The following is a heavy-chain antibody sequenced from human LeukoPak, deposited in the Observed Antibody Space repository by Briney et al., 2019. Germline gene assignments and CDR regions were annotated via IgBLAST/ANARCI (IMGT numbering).Heavy chain of an antibody. CDR3: SKSGPPRWGIWFGEY. CDR1: GFTFSSYA. CDR2: ITNSGDGT. Sequence: PGGSLRLSCAASGFTFSSYAMSWVRQAPGKGLEWVSAITNSGDGTFYADSVKGRFTISRDNSKSTLYLQMDSLRAEDTAVYYCSKSGPPRWGIWFGEYWGQGTLVAVSS. J-gene: IGHJ4*02. D-gene: IGHD3-10*01. V-gene: IGHV3-23*01.